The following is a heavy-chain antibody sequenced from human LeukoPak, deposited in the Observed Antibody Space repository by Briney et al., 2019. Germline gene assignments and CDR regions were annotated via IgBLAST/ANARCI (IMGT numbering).Heavy chain of an antibody. J-gene: IGHJ4*02. CDR3: ARRAYGGNAPFFDY. Sequence: ASVKVSCKASGYTFTSYGISWVRHAPGQGLEWMGWISAYNGNTNYAQKLQGRVTMTTDTSTSTGHMELRSLRSDDTAVYYCARRAYGGNAPFFDYWGQGTLVTVSS. CDR1: GYTFTSYG. D-gene: IGHD4-23*01. V-gene: IGHV1-18*01. CDR2: ISAYNGNT.